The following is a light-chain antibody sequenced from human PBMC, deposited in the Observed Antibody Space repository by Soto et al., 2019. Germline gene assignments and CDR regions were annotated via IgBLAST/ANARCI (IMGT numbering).Light chain of an antibody. V-gene: IGKV3D-20*02. CDR2: GAS. CDR1: QSVSSSY. Sequence: EIVLTQSPATLSLSPGERATLSCRASQSVSSSYLAWYQQKPGQAPRLLIFGASTRAPGIPDRFSGSGSGTDFTLTISKLEPEDFAVYYCQQRSNWLWTFGQGTKVDIK. CDR3: QQRSNWLWT. J-gene: IGKJ1*01.